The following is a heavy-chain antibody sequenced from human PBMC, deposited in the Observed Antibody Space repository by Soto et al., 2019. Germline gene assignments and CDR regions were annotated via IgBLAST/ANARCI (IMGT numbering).Heavy chain of an antibody. J-gene: IGHJ4*02. Sequence: ASVKVSCKASGSTFTSYEMYWVRQAPGEGLEWMGIISPSDGSTTYAQKFQGRVTMTRDTSTSTVYMELSSLRSEDTAVYYCARDRRDGYNTFDYWGQGTLVTVSS. D-gene: IGHD5-12*01. CDR3: ARDRRDGYNTFDY. V-gene: IGHV1-46*01. CDR1: GSTFTSYE. CDR2: ISPSDGST.